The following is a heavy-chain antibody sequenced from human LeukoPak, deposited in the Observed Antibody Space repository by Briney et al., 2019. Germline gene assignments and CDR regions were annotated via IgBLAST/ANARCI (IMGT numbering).Heavy chain of an antibody. CDR3: ARVLVVPAAPRGYGMDV. J-gene: IGHJ6*02. CDR1: GFNFQGYV. CDR2: LSGSGDAT. Sequence: GGSLRLSCVASGFNFQGYVMTWVRQAPGKGLEWVSSLSGSGDATYYADSVKGRFTISRDNSKNTLHLQMNSLRAEDTAVYYCARVLVVPAAPRGYGMDVWGQGTTVTVSS. V-gene: IGHV3-23*01. D-gene: IGHD2-2*01.